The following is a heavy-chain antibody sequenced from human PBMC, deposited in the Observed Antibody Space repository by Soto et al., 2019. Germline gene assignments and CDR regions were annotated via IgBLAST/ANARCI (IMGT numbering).Heavy chain of an antibody. CDR2: IIPIFGTA. J-gene: IGHJ3*02. V-gene: IGHV1-69*12. CDR1: GGTFSSYA. Sequence: QVQLVQSGAEVKKPGSSVKVSCKASGGTFSSYAISWVRQAPGQGLEWVGGIIPIFGTANYAQKFQGRVTITADESTSTAYMELSSLRSEDTAVYYCARDPYYYDSSGYLNDAFDIWGQGTMVTVSS. CDR3: ARDPYYYDSSGYLNDAFDI. D-gene: IGHD3-22*01.